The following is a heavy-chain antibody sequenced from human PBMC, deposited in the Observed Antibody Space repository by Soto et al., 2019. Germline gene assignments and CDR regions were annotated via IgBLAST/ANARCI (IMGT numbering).Heavy chain of an antibody. Sequence: EVQLVESGGGLVKPAGSLRLSCAGSGFTFSSYSMNWVRQPPGKGLEWVSSISSSSSYIYYPDSVKGRFTISRDNAKNSRYLQMNSLRAEDTPVYYCARDHSDNWFDPRGQGTLVTVSS. V-gene: IGHV3-21*01. D-gene: IGHD2-15*01. CDR3: ARDHSDNWFDP. CDR2: ISSSSSYI. CDR1: GFTFSSYS. J-gene: IGHJ5*02.